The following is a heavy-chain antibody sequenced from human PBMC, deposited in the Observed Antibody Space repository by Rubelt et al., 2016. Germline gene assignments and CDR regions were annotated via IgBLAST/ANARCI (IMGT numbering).Heavy chain of an antibody. D-gene: IGHD3-10*01. J-gene: IGHJ5*02. CDR3: ARVLKDAGYYYGSGEFDP. Sequence: GIISPSGGSTSYAQKFQGRVTMTRDTSTSTVYMELSSLRSEDTAVYYCARVLKDAGYYYGSGEFDPWGQGTLVTVSS. CDR2: ISPSGGST. V-gene: IGHV1-46*01.